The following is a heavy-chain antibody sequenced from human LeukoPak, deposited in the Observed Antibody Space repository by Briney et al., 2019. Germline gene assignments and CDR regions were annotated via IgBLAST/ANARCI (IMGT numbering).Heavy chain of an antibody. D-gene: IGHD4-11*01. Sequence: GGSLRLSCAASGFTFSSDWMPWVRQAPGKGLAGASRINGDGRSTNYAASVKGRFTISRDNSKNTLYLQMNSLRAEDTAVYYCARGGAYSHNYWGQGTLVLVSS. CDR3: ARGGAYSHNY. CDR2: INGDGRST. J-gene: IGHJ4*02. V-gene: IGHV3-74*01. CDR1: GFTFSSDW.